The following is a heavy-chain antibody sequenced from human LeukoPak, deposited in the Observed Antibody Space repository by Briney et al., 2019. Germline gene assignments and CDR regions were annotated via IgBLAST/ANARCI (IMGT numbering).Heavy chain of an antibody. Sequence: SETLSLTCTVSGGSISGYYWSWIRQPPGKGLEWIGYIHYSGSTNYNPSLKSRVTISIDTSKNQFSLKLSSVTAADTAVYYCAGGPPEGATNWLGPWGQGTLVTVSS. CDR3: AGGPPEGATNWLGP. V-gene: IGHV4-59*01. CDR1: GGSISGYY. D-gene: IGHD1-26*01. CDR2: IHYSGST. J-gene: IGHJ5*02.